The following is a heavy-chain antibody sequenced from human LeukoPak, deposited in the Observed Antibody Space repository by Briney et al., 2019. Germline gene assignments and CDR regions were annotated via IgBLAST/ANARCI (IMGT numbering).Heavy chain of an antibody. CDR1: GYSFTNYW. J-gene: IGHJ4*02. CDR3: ARLGLEAYDKSGYYYLNY. V-gene: IGHV5-51*01. Sequence: GESLQISRKGSGYSFTNYWIGWGRQVPGKGLEWVGTIYPGDSDTRCRPSFQGQVTISAHKSISTAYLKWSSLKASDTAMYYCARLGLEAYDKSGYYYLNYGGQGALVTVSS. CDR2: IYPGDSDT. D-gene: IGHD3-22*01.